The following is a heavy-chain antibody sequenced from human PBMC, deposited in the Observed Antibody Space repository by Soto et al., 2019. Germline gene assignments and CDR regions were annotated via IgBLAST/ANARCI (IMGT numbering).Heavy chain of an antibody. CDR2: ISYDGSNK. CDR3: AKDSLLYWIGDYPYYFDY. J-gene: IGHJ4*02. Sequence: GGSLRLACAASGFTFSSYGMHWVRQAPGKGLEWVAVISYDGSNKYYADSVKGRFTISRDNSKNTLYLQMNSLRAEDTAVYYCAKDSLLYWIGDYPYYFDYWGQGTLVPVSA. V-gene: IGHV3-30*18. D-gene: IGHD4-17*01. CDR1: GFTFSSYG.